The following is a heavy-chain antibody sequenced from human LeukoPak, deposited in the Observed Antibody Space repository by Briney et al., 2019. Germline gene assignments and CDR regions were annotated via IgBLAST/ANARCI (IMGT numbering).Heavy chain of an antibody. CDR3: ARDHRSCCQLLFF. CDR1: GYTFTTYG. CDR2: ICAYNGDT. Sequence: ASVTVSCKASGYTFTTYGVTWVRQAPRQGLERMGWICAYNGDTHYAQNFQGRITMTTDISTSTANLELRSLGSDDTAVYYCARDHRSCCQLLFFWGEGTLVTIS. D-gene: IGHD2-21*01. V-gene: IGHV1-18*01. J-gene: IGHJ1*01.